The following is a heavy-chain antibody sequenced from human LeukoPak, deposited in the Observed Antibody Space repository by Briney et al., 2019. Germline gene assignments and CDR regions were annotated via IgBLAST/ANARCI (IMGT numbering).Heavy chain of an antibody. D-gene: IGHD3-16*01. CDR3: ARDNLTGELPPTFDH. CDR2: IGTYTGNT. CDR1: GYTFTSYG. J-gene: IGHJ4*02. Sequence: ASVKVSCKASGYTFTSYGISWVRQAPGQGLEWMGWIGTYTGNTNFAQKFQGRVTMTTDTSTSTAYMELRSLRSDDTAVYYCARDNLTGELPPTFDHWGQGTLVTVSS. V-gene: IGHV1-18*04.